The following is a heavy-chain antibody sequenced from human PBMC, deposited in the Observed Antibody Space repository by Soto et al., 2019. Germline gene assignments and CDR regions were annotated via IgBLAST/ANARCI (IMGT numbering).Heavy chain of an antibody. D-gene: IGHD3-3*01. CDR2: INEDSSYI. CDR3: VRDFGWYFRSGYMDV. J-gene: IGHJ6*03. CDR1: GFSFISYS. V-gene: IGHV3-21*02. Sequence: EVQLVESGGGLVKPGGSLRLSCVASGFSFISYSMNWVRQAPGKGLEWVSSINEDSSYIYYAHSLRGRFTISRDNAKDSLYLQMNSLRAEDTAVYYCVRDFGWYFRSGYMDVWGDGATVTVSS.